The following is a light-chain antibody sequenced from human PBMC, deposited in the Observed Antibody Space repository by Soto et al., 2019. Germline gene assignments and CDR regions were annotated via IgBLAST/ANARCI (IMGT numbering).Light chain of an antibody. CDR1: SGHKTYI. J-gene: IGLJ3*02. CDR3: ETWDSSTRV. CDR2: VEGSGSY. Sequence: QSVLTQSSSASASLGSSVKVTCTLSSGHKTYIIAWHQQQPGKAPRYLMKVEGSGSYHKGSGVPYRFSGSSTGADRYLTISNLQVEDESDYYCETWDSSTRVFGGGTKLTVL. V-gene: IGLV4-60*02.